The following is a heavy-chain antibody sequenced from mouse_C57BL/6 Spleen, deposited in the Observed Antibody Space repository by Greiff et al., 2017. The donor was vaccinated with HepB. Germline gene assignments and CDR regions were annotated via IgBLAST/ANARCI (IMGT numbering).Heavy chain of an antibody. V-gene: IGHV3-6*01. D-gene: IGHD4-1*01. CDR1: GYSITSGYY. J-gene: IGHJ3*01. CDR3: ARDEELGPFAY. CDR2: ISYDGSN. Sequence: EVQLQESGPGLVKPSQSLSLTCSVTGYSITSGYYWNWIRQFPGNKLEWMGYISYDGSNNYNPSLKNRISITRDTSKNQFFLKLNSVTTEDTATYYCARDEELGPFAYWGQGTLVTVSA.